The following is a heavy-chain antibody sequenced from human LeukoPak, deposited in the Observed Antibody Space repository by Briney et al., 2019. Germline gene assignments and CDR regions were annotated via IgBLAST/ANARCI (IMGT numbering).Heavy chain of an antibody. D-gene: IGHD3-3*01. CDR3: ARDAYDDSSGS. J-gene: IGHJ5*02. CDR1: GFAFSSYW. Sequence: GGSLRLSCAASGFAFSSYWMTWVRQAPGKGLEWEANLNPDGGRTFCADSVKGRFTISRDNAKNSVFLQMNSLRAEDTAFYYCARDAYDDSSGSWGQGTLVTVSS. CDR2: LNPDGGRT. V-gene: IGHV3-7*01.